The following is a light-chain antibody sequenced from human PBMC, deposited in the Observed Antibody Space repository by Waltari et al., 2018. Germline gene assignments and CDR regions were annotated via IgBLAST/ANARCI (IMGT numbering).Light chain of an antibody. Sequence: EIVLTQSPDTLSLSPGERATLSCSTSQSVGRTLAWYQQKPGQTPSLLIYGASIRATGIPDRFSGSGSVTDFSLTISRLESEDFAVYYCQHYVRLPVTFGQGTKVEIK. CDR1: QSVGRT. CDR3: QHYVRLPVT. J-gene: IGKJ1*01. V-gene: IGKV3-20*01. CDR2: GAS.